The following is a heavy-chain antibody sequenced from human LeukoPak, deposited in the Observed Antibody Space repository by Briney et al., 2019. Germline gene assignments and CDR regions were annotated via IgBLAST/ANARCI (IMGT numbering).Heavy chain of an antibody. CDR2: MNPNSGNT. CDR3: ARGSCGGDCYLPDY. J-gene: IGHJ4*02. CDR1: GYTFTSYD. Sequence: ASVKVSCKASGYTFTSYDINWVRQATGQGLEWMGWMNPNSGNTGYAQKFQGRVTMTWNTSISTAYMELSSLRSEDTAVYYCARGSCGGDCYLPDYWGQGTLVTVSS. V-gene: IGHV1-8*01. D-gene: IGHD2-21*02.